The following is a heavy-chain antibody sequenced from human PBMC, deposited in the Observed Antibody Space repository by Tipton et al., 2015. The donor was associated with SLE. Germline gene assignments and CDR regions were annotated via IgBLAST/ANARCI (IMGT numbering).Heavy chain of an antibody. CDR1: GASIRSDGYY. D-gene: IGHD3-22*01. Sequence: LRLSCTVSGASIRSDGYYWNWIRQYPGKGFEWIGYIHNNGNTHFNPSLKSRITMSVDTSENQFSLNLRSVTAADSAVYYCARGYYYDTSGYRSWLDPWGPGTLVTVSS. J-gene: IGHJ5*02. CDR2: IHNNGNT. V-gene: IGHV4-31*02. CDR3: ARGYYYDTSGYRSWLDP.